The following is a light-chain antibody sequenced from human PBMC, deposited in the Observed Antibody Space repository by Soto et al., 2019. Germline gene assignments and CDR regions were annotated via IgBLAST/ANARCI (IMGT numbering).Light chain of an antibody. Sequence: VLTQSPGILSLSPGDRATLSCRSSQRGSGSSLAWYQQKPGQAPRVLFYGATTRATGVPDRFSANGSGADFTLTISRLEPGDFEVYHCQQYGNSPSFGPGTKREIK. CDR1: QRGSGSS. CDR2: GAT. V-gene: IGKV3-20*01. J-gene: IGKJ2*01. CDR3: QQYGNSPS.